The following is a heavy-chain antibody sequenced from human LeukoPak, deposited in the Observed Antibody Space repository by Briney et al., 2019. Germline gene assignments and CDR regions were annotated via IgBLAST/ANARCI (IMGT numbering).Heavy chain of an antibody. CDR2: IIPIFGTA. CDR1: GGTFSSYA. V-gene: IGHV1-69*05. CDR3: ARAGGYSYGSFDY. J-gene: IGHJ4*02. D-gene: IGHD5-18*01. Sequence: SVKVSCKASGGTFSSYAISWVRQAPGQGLEWMGRIIPIFGTANYEQKFQGRVTITTDESMSTAYMELSSLRSEDTAVYYCARAGGYSYGSFDYWGQGTLVTVSS.